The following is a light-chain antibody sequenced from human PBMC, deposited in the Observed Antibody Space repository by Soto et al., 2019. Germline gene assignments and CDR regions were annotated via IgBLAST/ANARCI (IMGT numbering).Light chain of an antibody. J-gene: IGKJ5*01. CDR1: QSVSIY. CDR2: DAS. Sequence: EIVLTHSPATLSFSPGEIATLSFRASQSVSIYLAWYQQKPGQAPRLLIYDASNRATGIPARFSGSGSGTDFPLTISSLEPEDFAVYYCQQRSNWPTITFGQGTRLEIK. V-gene: IGKV3-11*01. CDR3: QQRSNWPTIT.